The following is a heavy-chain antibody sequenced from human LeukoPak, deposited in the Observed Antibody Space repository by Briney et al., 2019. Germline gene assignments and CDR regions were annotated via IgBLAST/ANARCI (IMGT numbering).Heavy chain of an antibody. CDR2: NYYSGST. D-gene: IGHD6-19*01. CDR1: GGSISSSSYY. V-gene: IGHV4-39*01. Sequence: SETLSLTCTVSGGSISSSSYYWGWIRQPPGKGLECIGSNYYSGSTYYNPSRKSRINISVDTSKNQFSLKLSSVTAADTAVYYCARLTGIAVAQKWGQGTLVTVSS. J-gene: IGHJ4*02. CDR3: ARLTGIAVAQK.